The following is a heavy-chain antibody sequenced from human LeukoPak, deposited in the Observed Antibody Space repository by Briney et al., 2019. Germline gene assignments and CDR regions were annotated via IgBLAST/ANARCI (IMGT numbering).Heavy chain of an antibody. V-gene: IGHV4-4*02. CDR3: AISPKAVILTGYRGNWFDP. Sequence: SETLSLTCAVSGGSISSSNWWSWVRQPPGKGLEWIGEIYHSGSTNYNPSLKSRVTISVDKSKNQFSLKLSSVTAADTAVYYCAISPKAVILTGYRGNWFDPWGQGTLVTVSS. CDR1: GGSISSSNW. CDR2: IYHSGST. J-gene: IGHJ5*02. D-gene: IGHD3-9*01.